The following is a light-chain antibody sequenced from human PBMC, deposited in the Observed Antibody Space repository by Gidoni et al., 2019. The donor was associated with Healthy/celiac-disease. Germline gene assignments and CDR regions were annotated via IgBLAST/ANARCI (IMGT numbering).Light chain of an antibody. J-gene: IGKJ2*01. Sequence: IVMTQSPDSLAVSLGERATINCKSRQSVLYSSNNKHYLAWYQQKPGQPPKLLIYWASTRESGVPDRFSGSGSGTDFTLTISSLQAEDVAVYYCQQYYSTPYTFGQGTKLEIK. V-gene: IGKV4-1*01. CDR3: QQYYSTPYT. CDR2: WAS. CDR1: QSVLYSSNNKHY.